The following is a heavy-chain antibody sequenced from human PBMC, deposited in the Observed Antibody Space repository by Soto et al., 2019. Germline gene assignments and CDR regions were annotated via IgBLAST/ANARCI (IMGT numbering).Heavy chain of an antibody. D-gene: IGHD5-12*01. V-gene: IGHV3-9*01. CDR1: GFTFDDYA. Sequence: EVQLVESGGGLVQPGRSLRLSCAASGFTFDDYAMHWVRQAPGKGLEWVSGISWNSGSIGYADSVKGRFTISRDNAKNSLYLQMNRLRAEDTALYYCAKDQGYSGYDSYYYGIDVWGQGTTVTVSS. CDR2: ISWNSGSI. J-gene: IGHJ6*02. CDR3: AKDQGYSGYDSYYYGIDV.